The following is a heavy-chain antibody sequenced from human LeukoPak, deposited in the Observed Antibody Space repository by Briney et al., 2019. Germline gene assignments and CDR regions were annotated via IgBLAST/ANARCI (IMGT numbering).Heavy chain of an antibody. CDR3: ARGTPGEGATIRDY. CDR2: ISTYNGNA. D-gene: IGHD5-12*01. CDR1: GYTFTSYG. V-gene: IGHV1-18*04. J-gene: IGHJ4*02. Sequence: ASVKVSCKASGYTFTSYGISWVRQAPGQGLEWMGWISTYNGNANYAQKLQGRVTMTTDTSTSTAYMELRSLRSDDTAVYYCARGTPGEGATIRDYWGQGTLVTVSS.